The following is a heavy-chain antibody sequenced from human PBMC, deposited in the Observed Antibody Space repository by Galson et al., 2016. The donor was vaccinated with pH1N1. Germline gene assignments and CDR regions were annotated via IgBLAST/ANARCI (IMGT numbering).Heavy chain of an antibody. CDR3: ARRYYFVY. CDR2: IVPSVGTT. CDR1: GDSVTRYY. Sequence: SVKVSCKASGDSVTRYYIHWVRQAPGQGLEWMGIIVPSVGTTPYAQKFQGRINITRDTPTNTAYMELSSLTSDDTAVYYCARRYYFVYWGQGTLITVSS. J-gene: IGHJ4*02. V-gene: IGHV1-46*01.